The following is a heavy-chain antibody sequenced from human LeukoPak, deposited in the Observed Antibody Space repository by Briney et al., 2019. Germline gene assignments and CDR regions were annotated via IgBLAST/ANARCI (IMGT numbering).Heavy chain of an antibody. V-gene: IGHV3-23*01. CDR3: AKRDCSGGSCYSPLDY. D-gene: IGHD2-15*01. Sequence: GGSLRLSCAASGFTFSSYAMSWVRQAPGMGLEWVSVISGGGGTTFYADSVKGRFTISRDNSKDTVYLQMNSLRAEDTAVYYCAKRDCSGGSCYSPLDYWGQGTLVTVSS. CDR2: ISGGGGTT. CDR1: GFTFSSYA. J-gene: IGHJ4*02.